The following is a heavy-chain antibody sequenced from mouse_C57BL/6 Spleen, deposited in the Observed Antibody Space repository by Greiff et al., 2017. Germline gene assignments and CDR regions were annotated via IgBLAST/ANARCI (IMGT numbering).Heavy chain of an antibody. CDR3: ARPGTTVVAWFAY. CDR1: GFTFSDYG. J-gene: IGHJ3*01. V-gene: IGHV5-17*01. D-gene: IGHD1-1*01. Sequence: EVMLVESGGGLVKPGGSLKLSCAASGFTFSDYGMHWVRQAPEKGLEWVAYISSGSSTIYYADTVKGRFTISRDNAKNTLFLQMTSLRSEDTAMYYCARPGTTVVAWFAYWGQGTLVTVSA. CDR2: ISSGSSTI.